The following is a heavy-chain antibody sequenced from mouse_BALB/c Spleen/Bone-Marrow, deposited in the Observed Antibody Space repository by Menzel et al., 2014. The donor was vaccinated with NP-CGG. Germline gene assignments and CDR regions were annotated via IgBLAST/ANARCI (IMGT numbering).Heavy chain of an antibody. J-gene: IGHJ4*01. D-gene: IGHD1-1*01. CDR1: GFSLTSYG. Sequence: VKLQESGPGLVAPSQSLSITCTVSGFSLTSYGVHWVRQPPGKVLEWLGVIWAGGSTNYNSALMSRLSISKDNSKSQVFLEMNSLQTDDTAMYYCARGSYYEGAMDYWGQGTSVTVSS. V-gene: IGHV2-9*02. CDR3: ARGSYYEGAMDY. CDR2: IWAGGST.